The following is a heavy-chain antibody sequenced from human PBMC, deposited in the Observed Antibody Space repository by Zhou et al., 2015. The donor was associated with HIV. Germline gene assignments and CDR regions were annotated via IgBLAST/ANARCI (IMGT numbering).Heavy chain of an antibody. CDR3: ARAKGAAMIVARRAFDI. CDR1: GGTFSSYA. D-gene: IGHD3-22*01. Sequence: QVQLVQSGAEVKKPGSSVKVSCKASGGTFSSYAISWVRQAPGQGLEWMGGIIPIFGTANYAQKFQGRVTITADESTSTAYMELSSLRSEDTAVYYCARAKGAAMIVARRAFDIWGQGDNGHRLF. J-gene: IGHJ3*02. CDR2: IIPIFGTA. V-gene: IGHV1-69*12.